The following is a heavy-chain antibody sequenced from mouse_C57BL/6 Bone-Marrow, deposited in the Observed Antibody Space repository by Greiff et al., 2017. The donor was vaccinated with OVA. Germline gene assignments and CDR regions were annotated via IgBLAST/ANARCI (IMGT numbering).Heavy chain of an antibody. J-gene: IGHJ4*01. V-gene: IGHV5-17*01. D-gene: IGHD1-1*01. Sequence: EVKLVESGGGLVKPGGSLTLSCAASGFTFSDYGMHWVRQAPEKGLEWVAYISSGSSTIYYADTVKGRFIISRDNAKNTLFLQMTSLRSEDTAMYYCARGYYYFGSSYDYAMDYWGQGTSVTVSS. CDR3: ARGYYYFGSSYDYAMDY. CDR1: GFTFSDYG. CDR2: ISSGSSTI.